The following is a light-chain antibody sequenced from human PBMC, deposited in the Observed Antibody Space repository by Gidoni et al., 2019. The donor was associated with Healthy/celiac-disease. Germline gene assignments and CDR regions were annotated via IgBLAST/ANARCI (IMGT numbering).Light chain of an antibody. CDR3: GTWDSSLSVV. J-gene: IGLJ2*01. CDR1: SSNLGNNY. CDR2: DNN. V-gene: IGLV1-51*01. Sequence: QSVLTQPPSVSAAPGQKVTISCSGSSSNLGNNYVSWYQHLPGTAPKLLIYDNNKRPSGIPDRFSGSKSGTSATLGITGLQTGDEADYYCGTWDSSLSVVFGGGTNLTVL.